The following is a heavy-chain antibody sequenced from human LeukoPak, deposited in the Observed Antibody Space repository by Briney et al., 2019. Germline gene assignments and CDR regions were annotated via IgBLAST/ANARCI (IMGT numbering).Heavy chain of an antibody. J-gene: IGHJ4*02. CDR2: VNPNSGNT. CDR3: ARARRRSGSYYRGFDY. D-gene: IGHD3-10*01. V-gene: IGHV1-8*01. CDR1: GYTFTSYD. Sequence: ASVKVSCKASGYTFTSYDINWVRQATGQGLEWMGWVNPNSGNTGYAQKFQGRVTMTRNTSISTAYMELSSLRSEDTAVYYCARARRRSGSYYRGFDYWGQGTLVTVSS.